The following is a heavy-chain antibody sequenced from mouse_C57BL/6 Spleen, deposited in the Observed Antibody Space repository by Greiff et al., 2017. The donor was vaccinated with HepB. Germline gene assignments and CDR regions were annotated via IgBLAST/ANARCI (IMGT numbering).Heavy chain of an antibody. V-gene: IGHV1-61*01. CDR3: AREDYGIFFGC. CDR2: IYPYDSET. CDR1: GYTFTSYW. J-gene: IGHJ3*01. Sequence: QVQLQQPGAELVRPGSSVKLSCKASGYTFTSYWMDWVKQRPGQGLEWIGNIYPYDSETNYNQKFKDKATLTVDKSSSTAYMQLSSLTSEDSAVYYCAREDYGIFFGCWGHATMVTVS. D-gene: IGHD2-1*01.